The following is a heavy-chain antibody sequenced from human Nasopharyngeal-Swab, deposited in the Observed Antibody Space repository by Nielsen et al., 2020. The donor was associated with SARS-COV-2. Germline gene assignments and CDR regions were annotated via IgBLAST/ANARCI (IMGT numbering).Heavy chain of an antibody. CDR3: ARVIWDCSSTSCTHYYYYYMDV. CDR1: GFTFSDYY. D-gene: IGHD2-2*01. CDR2: ISSSGSTI. V-gene: IGHV3-11*01. J-gene: IGHJ6*03. Sequence: GESLKISCAASGFTFSDYYMSWIRQAPGKGLEWVSYISSSGSTIYYADSVKGRFTISRDNAKNSLYLQMNSLRAEDTAVYYCARVIWDCSSTSCTHYYYYYMDVWGKGTTVTVSS.